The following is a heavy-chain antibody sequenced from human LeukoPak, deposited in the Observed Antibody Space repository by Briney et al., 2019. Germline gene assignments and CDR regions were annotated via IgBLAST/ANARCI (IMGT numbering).Heavy chain of an antibody. CDR1: GFTFSSYG. V-gene: IGHV3-30*18. CDR2: ISYDGSNK. CDR3: AKVLLDSSGWPFDY. Sequence: PGRSLRLSCAASGFTFSSYGMHWVRQAPGKGLEWVAVISYDGSNKYYADSVKGRFTISRDNSKNTLYLQMNSLRAEDTAVYYCAKVLLDSSGWPFDYWGQGTLVTVSS. J-gene: IGHJ4*02. D-gene: IGHD6-19*01.